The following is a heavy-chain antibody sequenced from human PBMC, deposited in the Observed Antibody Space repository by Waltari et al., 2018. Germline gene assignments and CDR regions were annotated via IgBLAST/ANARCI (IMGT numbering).Heavy chain of an antibody. Sequence: QVQLVESGGGVVQPGRSLRLSCAASGFTFSSYAMHWVRQAPGKGLEWVAVISYDGSNKYYADSVKGRFTISRDNSKNTLYLQMNSLRAEDTAVYYCARDQDAGSYFDYWGQGTLVTVSS. CDR1: GFTFSSYA. CDR3: ARDQDAGSYFDY. CDR2: ISYDGSNK. V-gene: IGHV3-30-3*01. J-gene: IGHJ4*02. D-gene: IGHD2-2*01.